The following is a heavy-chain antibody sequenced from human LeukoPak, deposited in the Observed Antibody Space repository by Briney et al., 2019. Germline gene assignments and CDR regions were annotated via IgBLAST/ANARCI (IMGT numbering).Heavy chain of an antibody. Sequence: GGSLRLSCAASGFIFSNYEINWVRQAPGEGLEWVSYISTSGNDKYYADSVKGRFTISRGNAKNSLYLQLNSLRADDTAVYYCARGALWVLDYWGQGTLVTVSS. CDR2: ISTSGNDK. CDR3: ARGALWVLDY. V-gene: IGHV3-48*03. D-gene: IGHD3-16*01. J-gene: IGHJ4*02. CDR1: GFIFSNYE.